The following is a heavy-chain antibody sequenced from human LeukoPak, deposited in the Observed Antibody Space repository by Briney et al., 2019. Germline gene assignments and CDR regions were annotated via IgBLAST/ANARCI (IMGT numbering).Heavy chain of an antibody. CDR1: GFTFSSYW. Sequence: GGSLRLSCAASGFTFSSYWISWVRQAPGKGLEWVANIKQDGSEKYYVDSVKGRFTISRDNAKNLLFLEMNNLRGDDTAIYYCVRESRPGGAMGLYHNLDYWGQGTLVAVSS. CDR3: VRESRPGGAMGLYHNLDY. CDR2: IKQDGSEK. D-gene: IGHD1-1*01. V-gene: IGHV3-7*01. J-gene: IGHJ4*02.